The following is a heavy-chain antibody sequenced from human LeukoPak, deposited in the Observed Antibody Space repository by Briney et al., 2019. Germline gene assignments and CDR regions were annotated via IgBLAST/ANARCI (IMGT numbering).Heavy chain of an antibody. Sequence: GGSLRLSCAASGFTFSSYSMNWVRQAPGKGLEWVSFISSSSGYIYYADSVKGRFTISRDSAKNSLYLQMNSLRAEDTAVYYCARVWFGESGWFDPWGQGTLVTVSS. D-gene: IGHD3-10*01. V-gene: IGHV3-21*01. CDR1: GFTFSSYS. CDR2: ISSSSGYI. CDR3: ARVWFGESGWFDP. J-gene: IGHJ5*02.